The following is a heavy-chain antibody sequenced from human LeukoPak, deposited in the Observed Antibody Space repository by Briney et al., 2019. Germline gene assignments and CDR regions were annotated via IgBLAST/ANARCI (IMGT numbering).Heavy chain of an antibody. Sequence: GGSLRLSCAASGFTVSSNYMSWVRQAPGKGLEWVSVIYSGGSTYYADSVKGRFTISRDNSKNTLYLQMNSLRAEDTAVYYCARVSTYYYDSSGYYSYWGQGTLVTVSS. J-gene: IGHJ4*02. CDR3: ARVSTYYYDSSGYYSY. V-gene: IGHV3-66*01. D-gene: IGHD3-22*01. CDR2: IYSGGST. CDR1: GFTVSSNY.